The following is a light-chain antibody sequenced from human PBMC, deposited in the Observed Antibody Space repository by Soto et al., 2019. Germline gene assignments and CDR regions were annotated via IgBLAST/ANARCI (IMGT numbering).Light chain of an antibody. Sequence: DIQMTQSPSSLSASVGDRVTIPCRASQNIRNLFSCYHQKPGKAPNPLIYDASSLKSGVPARFSGSGSGTEFTLTISSLQPDDFATYYCQQYNTYSTFGQGTRLEIK. CDR3: QQYNTYST. J-gene: IGKJ5*01. V-gene: IGKV1-5*01. CDR2: DAS. CDR1: QNIRNL.